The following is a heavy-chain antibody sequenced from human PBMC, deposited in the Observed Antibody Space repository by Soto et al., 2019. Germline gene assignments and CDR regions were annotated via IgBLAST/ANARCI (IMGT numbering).Heavy chain of an antibody. CDR3: ARSIRGPRRFNGMDV. J-gene: IGHJ6*02. Sequence: SGPTLVNPTETLTLTCTFSGFSLTSPGKCVSWIRQPPGKALEWLALIERDDDDKYYSTSLKTRLTISKDTRKNQVVLTMANMDPADTGTYYCARSIRGPRRFNGMDVWGQGTAVTVSS. V-gene: IGHV2-70*13. CDR1: GFSLTSPGKC. D-gene: IGHD1-20*01. CDR2: IERDDDDK.